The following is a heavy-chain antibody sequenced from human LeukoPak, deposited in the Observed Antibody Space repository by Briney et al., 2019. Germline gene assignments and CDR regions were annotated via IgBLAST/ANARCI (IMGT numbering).Heavy chain of an antibody. J-gene: IGHJ4*02. D-gene: IGHD2-15*01. V-gene: IGHV3-66*01. CDR3: ARDYCSGGSCYFDY. Sequence: GGSLRLSCAASGFTVSSNYMSWVRQAPGKGLEWVAVIYSGGSTYYADSVKGRFTISRDNSKNTLYLQMNSLRAEDTAVYYCARDYCSGGSCYFDYWGQGTLVTVSS. CDR1: GFTVSSNY. CDR2: IYSGGST.